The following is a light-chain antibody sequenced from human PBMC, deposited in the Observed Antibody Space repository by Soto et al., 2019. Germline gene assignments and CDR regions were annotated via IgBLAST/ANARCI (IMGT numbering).Light chain of an antibody. V-gene: IGLV1-44*01. J-gene: IGLJ2*01. CDR1: SSNIGSST. CDR3: TAWDDSLRAVL. CDR2: GNA. Sequence: QSVLTQPPSASGTPGHRVTISCSGGSSNIGSSTVNWYQHLPGAAPKLLIYGNAQRPSGVPDRFSGSKSGTSVFLAISGLQSEDEADYYCTAWDDSLRAVLFGGGTKVTVL.